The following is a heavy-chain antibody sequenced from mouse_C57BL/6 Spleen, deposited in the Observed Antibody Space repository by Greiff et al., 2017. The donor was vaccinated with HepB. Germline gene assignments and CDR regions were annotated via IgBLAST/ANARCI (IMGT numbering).Heavy chain of an antibody. Sequence: QVQLKESGPGLVAPSQSLSITCTVSGFSLTSYGVDWVRQSPGKGLEWLGVIWGVGSTNYNSALKSRLSISKDNSKSQVFVKMNSLQTDDTAMYYCASGNYFAYWGQGTLVTVSA. D-gene: IGHD2-1*01. CDR3: ASGNYFAY. CDR2: IWGVGST. J-gene: IGHJ3*01. V-gene: IGHV2-6*01. CDR1: GFSLTSYG.